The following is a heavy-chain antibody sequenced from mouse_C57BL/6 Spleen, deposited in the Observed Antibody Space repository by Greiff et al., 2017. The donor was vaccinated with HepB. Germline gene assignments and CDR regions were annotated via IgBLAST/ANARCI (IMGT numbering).Heavy chain of an antibody. CDR3: ARTARIKY. D-gene: IGHD1-2*01. J-gene: IGHJ2*01. CDR2: ISYSGST. CDR1: GYSITSGYG. Sequence: DVKLVESGPGLVKPSQSLSLTCTVTGYSITSGYGWNWIRQFPGNKLEWLGYISYSGSTNYNPSLKSRISITRDTSKNQFFLQLNSVTTEDTATYDCARTARIKYWGQGTTLTVSS. V-gene: IGHV3-2*02.